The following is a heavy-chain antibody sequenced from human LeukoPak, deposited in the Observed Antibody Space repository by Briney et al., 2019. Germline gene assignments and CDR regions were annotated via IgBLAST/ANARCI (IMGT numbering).Heavy chain of an antibody. CDR1: GFTFSSYA. J-gene: IGHJ4*02. CDR3: AKAYDSSGYYGC. Sequence: GRSLRLSCAPSGFTFSSYAMRWVSQAPGKGLEWVSAISGSGGSTYYADSVKGRFTISRDNSKNTLYLQMNSPRAEDTAVYYCAKAYDSSGYYGCWGQGTLVTVSS. D-gene: IGHD3-22*01. V-gene: IGHV3-23*01. CDR2: ISGSGGST.